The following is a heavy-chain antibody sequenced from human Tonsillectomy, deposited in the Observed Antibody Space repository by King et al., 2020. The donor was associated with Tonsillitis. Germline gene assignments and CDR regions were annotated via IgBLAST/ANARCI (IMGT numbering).Heavy chain of an antibody. J-gene: IGHJ3*02. V-gene: IGHV4-39*01. Sequence: LQLQESGPGLVKPSETLSLTCTVSGGSISSSSYYWGWIRQPPGKGLEWIGSIYYSGSTYYNPSLKSRVTISVDTSTNQFSLKLSSVTAADTAVYYCARPSGWSQISYAFDIWGQGTMVTVSS. CDR2: IYYSGST. CDR3: ARPSGWSQISYAFDI. D-gene: IGHD6-19*01. CDR1: GGSISSSSYY.